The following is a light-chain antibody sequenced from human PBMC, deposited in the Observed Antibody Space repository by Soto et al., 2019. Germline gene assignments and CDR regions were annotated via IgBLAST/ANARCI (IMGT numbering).Light chain of an antibody. CDR2: KAS. CDR3: QQYDTYWT. CDR1: QSVSGC. J-gene: IGKJ1*01. V-gene: IGKV1-5*03. Sequence: DIQMTQSPSTLSASVGDTVTVTFRASQSVSGCLAWYQQKPGKAPKLLIFKASSLEGGVPSRFSGSGSGTEFTLTISSLQPDDFATYYCQQYDTYWTFGQRT.